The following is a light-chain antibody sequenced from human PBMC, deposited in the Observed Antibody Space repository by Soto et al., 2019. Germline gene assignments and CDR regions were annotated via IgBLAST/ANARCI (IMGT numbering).Light chain of an antibody. Sequence: DIVMTQSPLSLPVTPGEPASISCRSSQSLLHSNGYNYLDWYLQKPGQSPQLLIYLGSNRASGVPDRFNGSGSGTDFTLKISRVEAEDVGVYYCMQALQTPKFGQGTKVEIK. V-gene: IGKV2-28*01. CDR1: QSLLHSNGYNY. CDR3: MQALQTPK. CDR2: LGS. J-gene: IGKJ1*01.